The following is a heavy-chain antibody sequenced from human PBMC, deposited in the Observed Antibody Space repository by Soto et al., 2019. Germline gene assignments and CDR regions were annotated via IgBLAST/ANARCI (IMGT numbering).Heavy chain of an antibody. Sequence: GESLKISCKTSGYSFTSYWIGWVRQMPGKGLEWMGIIYPDDSDTTYSPSFQGQVTFSADKSISTAYLHWSSLKASDTAMYYCARLNFNSTNYFNYGMDVWGLGTTVTVSS. CDR1: GYSFTSYW. V-gene: IGHV5-51*01. CDR3: ARLNFNSTNYFNYGMDV. D-gene: IGHD2-8*01. J-gene: IGHJ6*02. CDR2: IYPDDSDT.